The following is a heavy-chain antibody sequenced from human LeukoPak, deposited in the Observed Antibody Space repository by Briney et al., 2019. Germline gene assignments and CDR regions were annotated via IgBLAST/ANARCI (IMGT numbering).Heavy chain of an antibody. CDR2: IYPGDSDT. D-gene: IGHD5-18*01. Sequence: GESLKISCKGSGYSFTSYWIGWVRQMPGKGLEWMGIIYPGDSDTRYSPSFQGQVTISADKSISTAYLQWNSLKASDTAMYYCARTQNVDTAMVRYYFDYWGQGTLVIVSS. CDR3: ARTQNVDTAMVRYYFDY. J-gene: IGHJ4*02. CDR1: GYSFTSYW. V-gene: IGHV5-51*01.